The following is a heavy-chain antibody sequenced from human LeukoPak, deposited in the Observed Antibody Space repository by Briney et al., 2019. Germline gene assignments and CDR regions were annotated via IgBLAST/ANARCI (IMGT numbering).Heavy chain of an antibody. CDR2: ISGSGGST. J-gene: IGHJ4*02. CDR3: AKDRLAAAGTQTID. V-gene: IGHV3-23*01. Sequence: GGSLRLSCAASGFTFSSYAMSWVRQAPGKGLEWVSAISGSGGSTYYADSVKGRFTISKDNSKTTLYLQMNSLRAEDTAVYYCAKDRLAAAGTQTIDWGQGTLVTVSS. D-gene: IGHD6-13*01. CDR1: GFTFSSYA.